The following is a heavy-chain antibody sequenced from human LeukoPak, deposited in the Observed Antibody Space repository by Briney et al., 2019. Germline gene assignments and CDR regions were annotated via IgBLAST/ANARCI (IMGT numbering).Heavy chain of an antibody. CDR1: GGSVRRGNYY. CDR2: IYTSGST. V-gene: IGHV4-61*02. Sequence: SETLSLTCTVSGGSVRRGNYYWTWIRQPAGKGLEWIGRIYTSGSTNYNPSLKSRVTISVDTSKNQFSLKLSSVTAADTAVYYCARVVVPAAVTYYYYMDVWGKGTTVTVSS. D-gene: IGHD2-2*01. CDR3: ARVVVPAAVTYYYYMDV. J-gene: IGHJ6*03.